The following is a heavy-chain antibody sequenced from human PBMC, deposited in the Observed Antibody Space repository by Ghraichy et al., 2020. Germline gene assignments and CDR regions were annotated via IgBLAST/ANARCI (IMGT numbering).Heavy chain of an antibody. Sequence: GESLNISCAASGFTFSSYWMSWVRQAPGKGLEWVANIKQDGSETYYVDSVKARFTISRDNAKNSLYLQMNSLRAEDTAVYYCASFITSYSNYRPFDYWGQGSLVTVSS. CDR3: ASFITSYSNYRPFDY. CDR2: IKQDGSET. V-gene: IGHV3-7*03. D-gene: IGHD4-11*01. J-gene: IGHJ4*02. CDR1: GFTFSSYW.